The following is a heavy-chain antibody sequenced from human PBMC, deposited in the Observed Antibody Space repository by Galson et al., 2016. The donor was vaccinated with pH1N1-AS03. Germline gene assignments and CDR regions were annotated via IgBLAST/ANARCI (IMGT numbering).Heavy chain of an antibody. Sequence: SLRLSCAASGFIFNNHWMHWVRQPPGEGLVWVSRIDNDGRNTDYADYVKGRFIISRDNAKNTLYLEMNSLRVEDTSVYYCARDGMRGDACDIWGQGTMVTVSP. CDR3: ARDGMRGDACDI. V-gene: IGHV3-74*01. CDR2: IDNDGRNT. J-gene: IGHJ3*02. CDR1: GFIFNNHW. D-gene: IGHD1-1*01.